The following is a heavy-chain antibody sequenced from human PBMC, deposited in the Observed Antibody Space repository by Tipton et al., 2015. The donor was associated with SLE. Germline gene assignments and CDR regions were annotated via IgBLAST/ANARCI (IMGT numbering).Heavy chain of an antibody. Sequence: TLSLTCTVSGVSISSDGYNWSWIRQHPGKGLEWIGYIYYRGSTSYKPSLKSRVTMSADTSKNQFSLKLTSVTAADTAVYYCARLDTIFGVLNWGQGTLVTVSS. CDR2: IYYRGST. CDR3: ARLDTIFGVLN. V-gene: IGHV4-31*03. J-gene: IGHJ4*02. CDR1: GVSISSDGYN. D-gene: IGHD3-3*01.